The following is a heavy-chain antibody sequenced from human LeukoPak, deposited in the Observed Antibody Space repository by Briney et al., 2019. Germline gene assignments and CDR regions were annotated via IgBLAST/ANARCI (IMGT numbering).Heavy chain of an antibody. V-gene: IGHV4-34*01. CDR1: GGSFSGYY. D-gene: IGHD4-17*01. J-gene: IGHJ4*02. Sequence: PSETLSLTCAVYGGSFSGYYWSWIRQPPGKGLEWIGEINDSGDNNYNPSLKSRVTMSVDTSKNQFSLKLSSVTAADTAVYYCASRKLLSGDYELDDYWGQGTLVTVSS. CDR3: ASRKLLSGDYELDDY. CDR2: INDSGDN.